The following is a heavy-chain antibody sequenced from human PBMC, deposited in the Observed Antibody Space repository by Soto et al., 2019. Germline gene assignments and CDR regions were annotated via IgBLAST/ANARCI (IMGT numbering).Heavy chain of an antibody. CDR3: ARGLYYYDSSGYHLPGY. V-gene: IGHV3-33*01. Sequence: GGSLRLSCAASGFTFSSYGMHWVRQAPGKGLEWVAVIWYDGSNKYYADSVKGRFTISRDNSKNTLYLQMNSLRAEDTAVYYCARGLYYYDSSGYHLPGYWGQGTLVTVSS. J-gene: IGHJ4*02. CDR2: IWYDGSNK. CDR1: GFTFSSYG. D-gene: IGHD3-22*01.